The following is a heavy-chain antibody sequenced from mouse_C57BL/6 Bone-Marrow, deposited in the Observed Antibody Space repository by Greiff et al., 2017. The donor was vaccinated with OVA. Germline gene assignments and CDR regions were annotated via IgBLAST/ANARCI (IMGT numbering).Heavy chain of an antibody. CDR2: IYPGNSDT. CDR3: TRWLLLHWYFDV. CDR1: GYTFTSYW. V-gene: IGHV1-5*01. J-gene: IGHJ1*03. D-gene: IGHD2-3*01. Sequence: EVQLQQSGTVLARPGASVEMSCKTSGYTFTSYWMHWVKQRPGQGLEWIGAIYPGNSDTSYNQKFKGKAKLTAVTSASTAYMELSSLTNEDSAVYYCTRWLLLHWYFDVWGTGTTVTVSS.